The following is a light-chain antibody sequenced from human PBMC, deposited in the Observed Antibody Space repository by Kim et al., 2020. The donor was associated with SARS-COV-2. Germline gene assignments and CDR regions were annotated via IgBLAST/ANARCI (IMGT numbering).Light chain of an antibody. V-gene: IGKV3D-15*01. CDR2: GAS. J-gene: IGKJ5*01. CDR3: QQYKNWPPIT. Sequence: SPGERATLSCRASQSVNTDLAWYQQKSGQAPRLLIYGASTRATGIPARFSGIGSGTEFTLTISGLQSEDLAVYYCQQYKNWPPITFGQGTRLEIK. CDR1: QSVNTD.